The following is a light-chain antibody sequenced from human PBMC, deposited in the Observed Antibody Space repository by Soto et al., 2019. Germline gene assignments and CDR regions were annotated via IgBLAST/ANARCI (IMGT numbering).Light chain of an antibody. CDR3: QHYGDSSWT. Sequence: VLTQSPATLSLSPGERATLSCRASQSIHTSLAWYQQKPGQAPRLLIYGVSSRATGIPDRFSGSGSGTDFTLTISRVEPEDFAVYFCQHYGDSSWTFGQGTKVDIK. V-gene: IGKV3-20*01. CDR1: QSIHTS. J-gene: IGKJ1*01. CDR2: GVS.